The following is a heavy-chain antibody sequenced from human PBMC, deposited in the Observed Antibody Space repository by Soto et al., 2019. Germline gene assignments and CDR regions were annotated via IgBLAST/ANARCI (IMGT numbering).Heavy chain of an antibody. J-gene: IGHJ4*02. CDR1: GGSFSGYY. D-gene: IGHD6-19*01. CDR3: ARVTAVAAYDY. V-gene: IGHV4-34*01. CDR2: INHSGST. Sequence: SETLSLTCAVYGGSFSGYYWSWIRQPPGKGLEWIGEINHSGSTNYNPSLKSRVTISVDTSKNQFSLKLSSVTAADTAVYYCARVTAVAAYDYWGQGTLVTVSS.